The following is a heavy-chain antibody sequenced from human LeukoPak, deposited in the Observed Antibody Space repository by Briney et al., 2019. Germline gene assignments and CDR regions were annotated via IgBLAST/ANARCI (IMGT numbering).Heavy chain of an antibody. V-gene: IGHV4-59*01. CDR3: ARGTYGSGSYYTVDY. D-gene: IGHD3-10*01. CDR2: IYYSGST. Sequence: SEALSLTCTVAGGSISSYYWSWIRQPPGKGLEWIGYIYYSGSTNYNPFLKSRVTLSVDTSKNQFSLKLSSVTAADTAVYYCARGTYGSGSYYTVDYWGQGTLVTVSS. CDR1: GGSISSYY. J-gene: IGHJ4*02.